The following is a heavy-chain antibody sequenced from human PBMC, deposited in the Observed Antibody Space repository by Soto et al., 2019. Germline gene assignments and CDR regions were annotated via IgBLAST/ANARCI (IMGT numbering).Heavy chain of an antibody. CDR1: GFTFSSYA. Sequence: GGSLRLSCAASGFTFSSYAMHWVRQAPGKGLEWVAVISYDGSNKYYADSVKGRFTISRDNSKNTLYLQMNSLRAEDTAVYYCARDRREKIAVALNDAFDIWGQGTMVTVSS. V-gene: IGHV3-30-3*01. J-gene: IGHJ3*02. CDR2: ISYDGSNK. D-gene: IGHD6-19*01. CDR3: ARDRREKIAVALNDAFDI.